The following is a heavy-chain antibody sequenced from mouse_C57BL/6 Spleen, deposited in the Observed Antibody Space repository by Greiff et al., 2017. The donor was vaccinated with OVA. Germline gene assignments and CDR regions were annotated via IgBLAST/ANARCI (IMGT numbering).Heavy chain of an antibody. D-gene: IGHD1-1*01. CDR1: GYTFTSYW. Sequence: QVQLQQPGADLVRPGSSVKLSCKASGYTFTSYWMDWVQQTPGQGLEWIGNIYPSDSETHYNQKFKDKATFTVDKSSSTVYMQLSSLTSEDSAVYCSARWDYCSSYFGYWGQGTTLTVS. CDR3: ARWDYCSSYFGY. CDR2: IYPSDSET. V-gene: IGHV1-61*01. J-gene: IGHJ2*01.